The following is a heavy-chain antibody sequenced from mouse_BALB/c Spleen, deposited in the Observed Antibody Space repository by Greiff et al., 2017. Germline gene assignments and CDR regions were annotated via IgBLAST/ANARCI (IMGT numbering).Heavy chain of an antibody. J-gene: IGHJ3*01. D-gene: IGHD1-1*01. CDR2: INPSTGYT. CDR1: GYTFTSYW. CDR3: ASGSSWFAY. Sequence: QVQLQQSGAELAKPGASVKMSCKASGYTFTSYWMHWVKQRPGQGLGWIGYINPSTGYTEYNQKFKDKATLTADKSSSTAYMQLSSLTSEDSAVYYCASGSSWFAYWGQGTLVTVSA. V-gene: IGHV1-7*01.